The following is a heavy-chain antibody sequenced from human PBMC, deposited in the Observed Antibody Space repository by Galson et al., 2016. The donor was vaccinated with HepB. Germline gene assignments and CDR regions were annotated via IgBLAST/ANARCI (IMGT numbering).Heavy chain of an antibody. CDR1: GFNFSSYG. V-gene: IGHV3-33*01. CDR2: IWYDGTIE. CDR3: ARDYFSSRGHYSEGA. D-gene: IGHD3-3*01. Sequence: SLRLSCAASGFNFSSYGMHWVRQAPGKGLEWVAVIWYDGTIEYYADSVKGRFTISRDNSKNTVYLQMNSLRAEDTAMYYCARDYFSSRGHYSEGAWGQGTLVIVSS. J-gene: IGHJ5*02.